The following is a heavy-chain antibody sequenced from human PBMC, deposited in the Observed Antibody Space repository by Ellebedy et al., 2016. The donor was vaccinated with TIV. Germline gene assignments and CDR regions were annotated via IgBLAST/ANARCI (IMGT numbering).Heavy chain of an antibody. CDR2: IKQDGSEK. D-gene: IGHD6-13*01. Sequence: GEALKISCAASGFTFSSYWMSCVCQAPGKGLEGVANIKQDGSEKYYVDSVKGRFTIYRDNAKNSLYLQMNGLRAEDTAVYYCARESSSWYRRYYYYGMDVWGQGTTVTVSS. V-gene: IGHV3-7*01. CDR1: GFTFSSYW. J-gene: IGHJ6*02. CDR3: ARESSSWYRRYYYYGMDV.